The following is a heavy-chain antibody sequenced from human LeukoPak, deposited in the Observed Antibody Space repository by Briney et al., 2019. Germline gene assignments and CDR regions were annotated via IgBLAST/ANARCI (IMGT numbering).Heavy chain of an antibody. V-gene: IGHV4-59*01. CDR2: IYYTGGT. J-gene: IGHJ6*02. D-gene: IGHD2-2*01. CDR3: ARGNGKAASTSFRSYYYYGMDV. Sequence: SETLSLTCTVSGGSISSYYWSWIRQPPGKGLEWIGYIYYTGGTNYNPSLKSRVTISVDTSKNQFSLKLNSVTAADTAVYYCARGNGKAASTSFRSYYYYGMDVWGQGTTVTVSS. CDR1: GGSISSYY.